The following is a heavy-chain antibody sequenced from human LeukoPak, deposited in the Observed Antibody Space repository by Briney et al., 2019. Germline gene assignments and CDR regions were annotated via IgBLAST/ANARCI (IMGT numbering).Heavy chain of an antibody. D-gene: IGHD6-13*01. J-gene: IGHJ4*02. V-gene: IGHV3-74*01. Sequence: GGSLRLSCAASGFTFSGYWMHWVRQAPGKGLVWVSRIYSDGSSATYADSVKGRFTTSRDNTKNTLYLEMNSLRVEDTVVYYCARGRAAAGNYFDYWGQGTLVTVSS. CDR3: ARGRAAAGNYFDY. CDR2: IYSDGSSA. CDR1: GFTFSGYW.